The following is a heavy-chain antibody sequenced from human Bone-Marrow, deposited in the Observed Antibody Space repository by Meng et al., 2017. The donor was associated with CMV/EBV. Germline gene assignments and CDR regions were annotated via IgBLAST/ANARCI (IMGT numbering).Heavy chain of an antibody. CDR1: GGSMRSYY. D-gene: IGHD1-26*01. V-gene: IGHV4-59*01. CDR2: IYYTGST. CDR3: ATDHSAVPVGATGD. Sequence: SETLSLTCSVSGGSMRSYYWSWIRQPPGEGLEWIGYIYYTGSTDYNPSLKSRVTISLDTPNNQFSLRLNSVTAADTAVYYCATDHSAVPVGATGDWGQGTLVTVSS. J-gene: IGHJ4*02.